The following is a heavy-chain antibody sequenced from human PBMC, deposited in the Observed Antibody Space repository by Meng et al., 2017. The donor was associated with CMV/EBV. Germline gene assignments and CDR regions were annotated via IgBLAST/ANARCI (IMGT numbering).Heavy chain of an antibody. V-gene: IGHV3-21*02. CDR2: IGRNGTYI. CDR1: YTSFRING. J-gene: IGHJ4*02. D-gene: IGHD7-27*01. CDR3: ATDPNWGTL. Sequence: VQLVSAGRRPVASVQVLCIASADSYTSFRINGMRRVPRAAGEWMEWVASIGRNGTYIADSASVRGRFTISKDSTKNSLYLQMNSLRVEDTDVYYCATDPNWGTLWGQGALVTVSS.